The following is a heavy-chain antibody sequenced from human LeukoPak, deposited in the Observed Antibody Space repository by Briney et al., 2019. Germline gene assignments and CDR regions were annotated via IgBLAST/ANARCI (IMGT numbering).Heavy chain of an antibody. J-gene: IGHJ3*02. Sequence: GASVKVSCKASGYTFTSYGISWVRQAPGQGLEWMGWISAYNGNTNYAQKLQGRVTMTTDTSTSTAYMELRSLRSDDTAVYYCARATPGIAAAGAFDIRGQGTMVTVSS. CDR3: ARATPGIAAAGAFDI. CDR1: GYTFTSYG. V-gene: IGHV1-18*01. D-gene: IGHD6-13*01. CDR2: ISAYNGNT.